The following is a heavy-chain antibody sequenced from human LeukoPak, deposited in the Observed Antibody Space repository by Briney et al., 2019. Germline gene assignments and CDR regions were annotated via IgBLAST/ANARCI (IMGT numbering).Heavy chain of an antibody. Sequence: SETLSLTCTVPGGSVSSGSYYWSWIRQPPGKGLEWIGYIYFSGSTDYNPSLKSRVTISVDTSSNQFSLKLSSVTAADTAVYYCATRLIQLSTLDIWGQGTMVTVSS. CDR1: GGSVSSGSYY. V-gene: IGHV4-30-4*08. D-gene: IGHD5-18*01. J-gene: IGHJ3*02. CDR2: IYFSGST. CDR3: ATRLIQLSTLDI.